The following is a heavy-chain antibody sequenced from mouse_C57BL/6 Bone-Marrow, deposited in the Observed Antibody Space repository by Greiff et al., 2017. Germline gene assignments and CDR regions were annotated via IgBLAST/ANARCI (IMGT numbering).Heavy chain of an antibody. CDR1: GYTFTSYG. Sequence: QVQLQQSGAELARPGASEKLSCKASGYTFTSYGISWVKQRTGQGLEWIGEIYPRSGNTYYNEKFKGKATLTADKSSSTAYMELRSLTSEDSAVYFCARLDGYYGGFAYWGQGTLVTVSA. J-gene: IGHJ3*01. CDR3: ARLDGYYGGFAY. CDR2: IYPRSGNT. D-gene: IGHD2-3*01. V-gene: IGHV1-81*01.